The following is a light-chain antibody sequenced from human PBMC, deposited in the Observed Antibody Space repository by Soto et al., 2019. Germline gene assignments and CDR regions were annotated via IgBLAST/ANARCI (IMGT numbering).Light chain of an antibody. CDR1: QPINSY. CDR2: SVS. J-gene: IGKJ2*01. Sequence: DIQMTQSPSSLAASVGDRVTITCRASQPINSYLNWYQQKPGKAPRLLIYSVSSLQGGVPSRFSGRRSGADFTLTISCLQPDDFATYYCQQSYNTPVTFGQGTALEIK. CDR3: QQSYNTPVT. V-gene: IGKV1-39*01.